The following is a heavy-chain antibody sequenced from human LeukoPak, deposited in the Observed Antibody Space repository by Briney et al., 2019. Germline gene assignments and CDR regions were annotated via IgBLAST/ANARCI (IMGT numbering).Heavy chain of an antibody. V-gene: IGHV3-21*01. CDR2: ISSSSYYI. Sequence: GGSLRLSCAASGFTFSSYSMNWVRQAPGKGLEWVSSISSSSYYIYYADSVKGRFTISRDNANNSLYLQMNSLRAEDTAVYFCARTKQWLDDAFDIWGQGTMVTVSS. D-gene: IGHD6-19*01. J-gene: IGHJ3*02. CDR3: ARTKQWLDDAFDI. CDR1: GFTFSSYS.